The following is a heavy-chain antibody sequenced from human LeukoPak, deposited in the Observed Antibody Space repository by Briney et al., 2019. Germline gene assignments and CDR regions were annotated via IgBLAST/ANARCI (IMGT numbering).Heavy chain of an antibody. D-gene: IGHD3-22*01. CDR1: GYTFTSYG. Sequence: ASVKVSCKASGYTFTSYGISGVRQAPGQGLEWMGWINPNSGGTNYAQKSQGRVTMTRDTSISTAYMELSRLRSDDTAVYYCARDSPYDSSGYPYVKTFDYWGQGTLVTVSS. V-gene: IGHV1-2*02. J-gene: IGHJ4*02. CDR3: ARDSPYDSSGYPYVKTFDY. CDR2: INPNSGGT.